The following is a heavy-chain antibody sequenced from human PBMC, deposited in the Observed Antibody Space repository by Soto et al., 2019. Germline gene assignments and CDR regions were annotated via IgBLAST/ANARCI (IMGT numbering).Heavy chain of an antibody. V-gene: IGHV5-51*01. CDR1: GYNFTNYW. CDR3: ARQEGATVLFYYGMDV. CDR2: IYPGDSDT. Sequence: GESLKISCKGSGYNFTNYWIGWVRQMPGKGLEWMGIIYPGDSDTGYSPSFQGQVTISADKSISAAYLQWSSLKASDTAMYYCARQEGATVLFYYGMDVWGQGTPVTVSS. D-gene: IGHD1-26*01. J-gene: IGHJ6*02.